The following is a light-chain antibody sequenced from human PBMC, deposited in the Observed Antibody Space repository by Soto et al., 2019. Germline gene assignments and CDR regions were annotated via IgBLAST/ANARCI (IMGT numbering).Light chain of an antibody. CDR3: QQSYSTPWT. V-gene: IGKV1-27*01. CDR1: QSFSTY. Sequence: DIHITQSPSSLSVSVGDRFTITGLASQSFSTYLAWYQQKPGKVPKVLISGISTLQSGVTSRFSGSGYGTEFTLTISNLQPEDFATYYCQQSYSTPWTFGQGTKVDIK. CDR2: GIS. J-gene: IGKJ1*01.